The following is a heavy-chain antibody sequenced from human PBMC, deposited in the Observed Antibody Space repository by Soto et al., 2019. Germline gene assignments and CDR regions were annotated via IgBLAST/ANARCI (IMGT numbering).Heavy chain of an antibody. J-gene: IGHJ4*02. CDR1: GGTFSNYA. CDR3: AIMFNNCGGGALGY. CDR2: VIPMFGTP. Sequence: QVQLVQSGAEVKKPGSSVKVSCKASGGTFSNYAITWVRQAPGQGLEWMGGVIPMFGTPNYAQKFQNRDTTTTDESTNTAHMAQSSLRSEDTAVNYLAIMFNNCGGGALGYWGQGTLVTVSS. V-gene: IGHV1-69*05. D-gene: IGHD2-21*01.